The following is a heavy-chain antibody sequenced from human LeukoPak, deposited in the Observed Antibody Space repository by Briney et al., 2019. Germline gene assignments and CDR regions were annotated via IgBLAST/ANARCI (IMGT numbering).Heavy chain of an antibody. J-gene: IGHJ6*02. Sequence: GGSPRLSCEASGFTFSSYWMSWVRQAPGKGLEWVANIKQDGSEKSYVDSVKGRFTISRDNAKNSLYLQMNSLRAEDTAVYYCARDRWIAAADYSNYYYYGMDVWGQGTTVTVSS. D-gene: IGHD6-13*01. V-gene: IGHV3-7*05. CDR2: IKQDGSEK. CDR3: ARDRWIAAADYSNYYYYGMDV. CDR1: GFTFSSYW.